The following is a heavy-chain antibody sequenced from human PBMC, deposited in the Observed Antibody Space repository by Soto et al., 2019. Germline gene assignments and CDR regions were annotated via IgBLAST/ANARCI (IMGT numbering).Heavy chain of an antibody. CDR3: AREIVVVPAASPHFDY. J-gene: IGHJ4*02. Sequence: EVQLVESGGGLVKPGGSLRLSCAASGFTFSSYSMNWVRQAPGKGLEWVSSISSSSSYIYYADSVKGRFTISRDNAKKSLYLQMNSLRAEDTAVYYCAREIVVVPAASPHFDYWGQGTLVTVSS. CDR2: ISSSSSYI. D-gene: IGHD2-2*01. CDR1: GFTFSSYS. V-gene: IGHV3-21*01.